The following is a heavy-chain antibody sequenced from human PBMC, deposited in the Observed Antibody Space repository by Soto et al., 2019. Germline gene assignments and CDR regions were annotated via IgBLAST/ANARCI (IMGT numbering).Heavy chain of an antibody. Sequence: SVKVSCKASGGTFSSYAISWVRQAPGQGLEWMGGIIPIFGTANYAQKFQGRVTITADESTSTAYMELSSLRSEDTAVYYCARRGYGAGRDYYYYYGMDVWGQGTTVTVSS. D-gene: IGHD5-18*01. CDR1: GGTFSSYA. V-gene: IGHV1-69*13. J-gene: IGHJ6*02. CDR2: IIPIFGTA. CDR3: ARRGYGAGRDYYYYYGMDV.